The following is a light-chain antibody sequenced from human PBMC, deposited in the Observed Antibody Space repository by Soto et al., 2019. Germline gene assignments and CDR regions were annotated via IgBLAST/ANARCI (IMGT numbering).Light chain of an antibody. Sequence: EIVLTQSPATLSLSPGKRATLSCRASQSVSSYLAWYQQKPGQAPRLLIYDASNRATGIPARFSGSGSGTDFPLTISSLEPEDFAVYYCKQRSNWSPLTFGGGKKVESK. J-gene: IGKJ4*01. CDR2: DAS. CDR3: KQRSNWSPLT. CDR1: QSVSSY. V-gene: IGKV3-11*01.